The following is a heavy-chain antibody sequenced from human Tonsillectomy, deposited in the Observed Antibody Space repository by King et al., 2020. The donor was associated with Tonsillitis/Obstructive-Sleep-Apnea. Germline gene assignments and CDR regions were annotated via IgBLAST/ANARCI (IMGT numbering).Heavy chain of an antibody. CDR3: ARDPGIAAAGRYYFDY. D-gene: IGHD6-13*01. Sequence: QLQESGPGLVKPSETLSLTCTVSGGSISSYYWSWIRQPPGKGLEWIGYIYYSGSTNYNPSLKSRVPISVDTSKNQFSLKLSSVTAADTAVYYCARDPGIAAAGRYYFDYWGQGTLVTVSS. CDR2: IYYSGST. J-gene: IGHJ4*02. CDR1: GGSISSYY. V-gene: IGHV4-59*01.